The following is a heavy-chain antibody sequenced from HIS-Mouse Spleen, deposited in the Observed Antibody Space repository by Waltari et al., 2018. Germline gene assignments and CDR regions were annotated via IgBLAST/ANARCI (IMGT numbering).Heavy chain of an antibody. CDR2: IDYSGST. CDR3: AREIPYSSSWYDWYFDL. V-gene: IGHV4-39*07. Sequence: QLQLQESGPGLVKPSETLSLTCTVSGGSISSSSYYWGWFRQPPGKGLERIGSIDYSGSTYYNPSLKSRVTISVDTSKNQFSRKLSSVTAADTAVYYCAREIPYSSSWYDWYFDLWGRGTLVTVSS. J-gene: IGHJ2*01. D-gene: IGHD6-13*01. CDR1: GGSISSSSYY.